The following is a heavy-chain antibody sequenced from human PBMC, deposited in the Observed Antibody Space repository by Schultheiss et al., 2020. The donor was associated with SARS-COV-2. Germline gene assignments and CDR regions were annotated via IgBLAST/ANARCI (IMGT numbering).Heavy chain of an antibody. V-gene: IGHV4-31*03. Sequence: SETLSLTCTVSGGSISSGGYYWSWIRQHPGKGLEWIGYIYYSGSTYYNPSLKSRVTISVDTSKNQFSLKLSSVTAADTAVYYCARGSYGYGGWFDPWGQGTLVTVSS. D-gene: IGHD5-18*01. CDR1: GGSISSGGYY. CDR2: IYYSGST. CDR3: ARGSYGYGGWFDP. J-gene: IGHJ5*02.